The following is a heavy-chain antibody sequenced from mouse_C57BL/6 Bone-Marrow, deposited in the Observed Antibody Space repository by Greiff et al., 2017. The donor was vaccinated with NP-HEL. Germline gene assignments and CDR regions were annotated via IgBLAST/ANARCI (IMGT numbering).Heavy chain of an antibody. CDR2: IHPSSSCT. V-gene: IGHV1-69*01. D-gene: IGHD1-1*01. CDR1: GYTFTSYW. Sequence: QVQLQQPGAELVMPGASVKLSCKASGYTFTSYWMHWVKQRPGQGLEWIGMIHPSSSCTNYNQKFKGKATLTVDKSSSTAYMQLSSLTSEDSAVYYCAIDGSSYERGVFDYWGQGTLVTVS. CDR3: AIDGSSYERGVFDY. J-gene: IGHJ4*01.